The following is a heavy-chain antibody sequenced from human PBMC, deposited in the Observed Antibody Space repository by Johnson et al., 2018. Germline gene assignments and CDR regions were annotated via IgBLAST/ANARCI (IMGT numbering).Heavy chain of an antibody. CDR3: ARGHSSGLSSAEYFQH. CDR1: GFTFDDYA. J-gene: IGHJ1*01. D-gene: IGHD6-19*01. V-gene: IGHV3-9*01. CDR2: ISWNSGSI. Sequence: VQLVQSGGGLVQPGRSLRLSCAASGFTFDDYAMHWVRQAPGKGLEWVSGISWNSGSIGYADSVKGRFTISRDNAKNSLYLQMNSLRAEDTAVYHCARGHSSGLSSAEYFQHWGQGTLVTVSS.